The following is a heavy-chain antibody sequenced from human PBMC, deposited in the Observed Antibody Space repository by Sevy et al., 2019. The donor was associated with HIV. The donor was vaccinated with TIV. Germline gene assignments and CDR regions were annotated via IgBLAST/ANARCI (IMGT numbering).Heavy chain of an antibody. J-gene: IGHJ4*02. Sequence: SETLSLTCTVSGGSISSSSYYWGWIRQPPGKGLEWIGSIYYSGSNYYNPSLKSRVTISVDTSKNQFSLKLSSVTAADTAVYYCARERLMVQGHVYWGQGTLVTVSS. CDR1: GGSISSSSYY. D-gene: IGHD3-10*01. V-gene: IGHV4-39*02. CDR3: ARERLMVQGHVY. CDR2: IYYSGSN.